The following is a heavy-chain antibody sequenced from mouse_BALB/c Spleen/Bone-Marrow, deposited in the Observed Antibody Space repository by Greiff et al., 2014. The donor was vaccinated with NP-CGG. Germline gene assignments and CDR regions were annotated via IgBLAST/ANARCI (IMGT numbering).Heavy chain of an antibody. Sequence: QVQLQQSGPGLVAPSQSLSITCTVSGFSLTNYGVHWVRQPPGKGLEWLGVICADGSTNYNSALMSRLSISKDNSKSQVFFKMNILQTYDTAIYYCARISMAPGAMDYWGQGTSVTVSA. CDR3: ARISMAPGAMDY. D-gene: IGHD1-1*02. V-gene: IGHV2-9*02. CDR2: ICADGST. CDR1: GFSLTNYG. J-gene: IGHJ4*01.